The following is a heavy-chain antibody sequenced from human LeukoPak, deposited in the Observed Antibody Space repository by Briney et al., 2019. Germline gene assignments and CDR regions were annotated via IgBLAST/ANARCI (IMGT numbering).Heavy chain of an antibody. D-gene: IGHD1-26*01. Sequence: SQTLSLTCAISGDSVSSNGAAWNWIRQSPSRGLEWLGRTYYRSKWYNDYAVSVKSRITINPDTSKNQFSLQLNSVTPEDTAVYYCAREGAVAVVGAMRDAFDIWGQGTMVTVSS. CDR1: GDSVSSNGAA. V-gene: IGHV6-1*01. CDR2: TYYRSKWYN. CDR3: AREGAVAVVGAMRDAFDI. J-gene: IGHJ3*02.